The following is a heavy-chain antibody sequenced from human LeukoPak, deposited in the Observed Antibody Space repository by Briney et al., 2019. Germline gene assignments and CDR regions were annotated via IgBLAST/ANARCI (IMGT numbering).Heavy chain of an antibody. CDR2: INPNSGGT. Sequence: ASVKGSCKASGYTFTGYYMHWVRQAPGQGLEWMGRINPNSGGTNYAQKFQGRVTMTRDTSISTAYMELSMLRSDDTAVYYCARWGIAAAGTDYWGQGTLVTVSS. CDR1: GYTFTGYY. D-gene: IGHD6-13*01. J-gene: IGHJ4*02. V-gene: IGHV1-2*06. CDR3: ARWGIAAAGTDY.